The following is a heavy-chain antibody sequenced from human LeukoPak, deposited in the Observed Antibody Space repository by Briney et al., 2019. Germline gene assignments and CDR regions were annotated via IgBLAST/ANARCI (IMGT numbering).Heavy chain of an antibody. J-gene: IGHJ4*02. CDR1: GFGYSTFA. CDR3: AKANYIWNDSPSDS. V-gene: IGHV3-23*01. CDR2: ISTSGETT. D-gene: IGHD1-1*01. Sequence: PGGSLRLSCAASGFGYSTFAMAWVRQAPGKGLEWVSTISTSGETTYYADSVKGRFTASRDNSKNTLSLQMNGLRVDDTAVYFCAKANYIWNDSPSDSWGQGALVTVSS.